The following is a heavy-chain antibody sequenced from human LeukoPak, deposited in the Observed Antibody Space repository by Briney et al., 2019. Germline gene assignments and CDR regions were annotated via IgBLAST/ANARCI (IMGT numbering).Heavy chain of an antibody. V-gene: IGHV4-61*02. CDR3: AREVKGYYDSSSSENFDY. D-gene: IGHD3-22*01. J-gene: IGHJ4*02. CDR2: IYTSGST. Sequence: SQTLSLTCTVSGGSISSGSYYWSWIRQPAGKGLEWIGRIYTSGSTNYNPSLKSRVTISVDTSKNQFSLKLSSVTAADTAVYYCAREVKGYYDSSSSENFDYWGQGTLVTVSS. CDR1: GGSISSGSYY.